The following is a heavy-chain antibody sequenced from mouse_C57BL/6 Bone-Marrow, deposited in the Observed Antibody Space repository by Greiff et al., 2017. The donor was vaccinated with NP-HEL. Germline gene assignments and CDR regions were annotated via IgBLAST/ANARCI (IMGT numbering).Heavy chain of an antibody. J-gene: IGHJ3*01. Sequence: VQLQQPGAELVKPGASVKMSCKASGYTFTSYWITWVKQRPGQGLEWIGDIYPGSGSTNYNEKFKSKATLTVDTSSSTAYMQLSSLTSEDSAVYYCARSAYYSNYVGAYWGQGTLVTVSA. V-gene: IGHV1-55*01. D-gene: IGHD2-5*01. CDR1: GYTFTSYW. CDR3: ARSAYYSNYVGAY. CDR2: IYPGSGST.